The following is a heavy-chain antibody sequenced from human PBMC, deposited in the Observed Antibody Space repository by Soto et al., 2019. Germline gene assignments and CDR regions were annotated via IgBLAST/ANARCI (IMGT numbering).Heavy chain of an antibody. V-gene: IGHV1-8*01. CDR2: MNPNRADR. CDR3: ARGVFLSPHMDG. J-gene: IGHJ6*03. CDR1: GYSFTSYD. Sequence: QVQLVQSGAEVKKPGASVKVSCNTSGYSFTSYDMNWVRKVPGQGAEWVGWMNPNRADRGNAQKFRGIMTMSRDMYTRAMYIVLSGLTSEDTAVYYCARGVFLSPHMDGGGGGDMVTVSS.